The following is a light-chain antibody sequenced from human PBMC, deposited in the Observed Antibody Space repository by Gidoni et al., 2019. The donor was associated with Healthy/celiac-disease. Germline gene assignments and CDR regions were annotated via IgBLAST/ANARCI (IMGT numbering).Light chain of an antibody. CDR1: QSISSW. CDR3: QQYNSYSGAIFT. V-gene: IGKV1-5*03. CDR2: KAS. Sequence: DIQMTQSPSTLSASVGDRVTITCRASQSISSWLAWYQQKPGKAPKLLIYKASSLESGVPSRFSGSGSGTEFTLTISSLQPDDFATYYCQQYNSYSGAIFTFXPXTKVDIK. J-gene: IGKJ3*01.